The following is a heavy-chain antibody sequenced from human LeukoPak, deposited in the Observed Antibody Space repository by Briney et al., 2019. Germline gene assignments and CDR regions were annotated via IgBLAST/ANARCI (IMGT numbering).Heavy chain of an antibody. V-gene: IGHV1-69*05. Sequence: GASVKVSCKASGGTFSSYAISWVRQAPGQGLEWMGGIIPIFGTANYAQKFQGRVTITTDESTSTAYMELRSLRSDDTAVYYCAREGDIRTVTTDYWGQGTLVTVSS. CDR2: IIPIFGTA. D-gene: IGHD4-17*01. CDR1: GGTFSSYA. CDR3: AREGDIRTVTTDY. J-gene: IGHJ4*02.